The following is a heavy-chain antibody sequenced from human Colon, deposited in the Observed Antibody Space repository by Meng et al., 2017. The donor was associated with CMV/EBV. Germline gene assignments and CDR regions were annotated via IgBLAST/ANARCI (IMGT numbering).Heavy chain of an antibody. CDR3: ARGWDSGSYFDY. V-gene: IGHV1-3*04. CDR2: INTGNGKT. J-gene: IGHJ4*02. CDR1: GYTSTGYG. D-gene: IGHD1-26*01. Sequence: SGYTSTGYGIHWVRQAPGQRLEWMGWINTGNGKTKSSERFQGRVTITEDTSASTVYMEMSSLTSEDTAVYYCARGWDSGSYFDYWGQGSLVTVSS.